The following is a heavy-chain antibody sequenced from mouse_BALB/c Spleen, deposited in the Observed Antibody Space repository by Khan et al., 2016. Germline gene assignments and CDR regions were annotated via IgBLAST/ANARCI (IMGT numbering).Heavy chain of an antibody. V-gene: IGHV1-7*01. CDR1: GYTFTSYW. CDR2: INPSTGYT. CDR3: ARKYGNYLNS. Sequence: QVQLKQSGAELAKPGASVKMSCKASGYTFTSYWMHWVKQRPGQGLEWIGYINPSTGYTEYNQKFKDKATLTADKSSSTAYMQLSSLTPKDSAVYYCARKYGNYLNSWGQGTTLTVSS. J-gene: IGHJ2*01. D-gene: IGHD2-10*02.